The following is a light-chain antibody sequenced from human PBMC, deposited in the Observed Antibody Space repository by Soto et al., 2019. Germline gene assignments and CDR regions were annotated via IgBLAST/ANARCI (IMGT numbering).Light chain of an antibody. J-gene: IGKJ3*01. Sequence: DIVMTQSPDSLTVSLGEMATINCKSSQSVLSSSDNKNYLSWYQQKHGQPPKLLIYWASTRESGVPDRFSGSGSGKDFTLTISSLQAEDVAIYYCHQYQSTPFSSGPGTRVDVK. CDR1: QSVLSSSDNKNY. CDR3: HQYQSTPFS. CDR2: WAS. V-gene: IGKV4-1*01.